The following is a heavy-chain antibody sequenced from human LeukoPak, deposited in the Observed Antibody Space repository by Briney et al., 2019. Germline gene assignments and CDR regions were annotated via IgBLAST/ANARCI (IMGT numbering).Heavy chain of an antibody. V-gene: IGHV4-39*01. Sequence: SSETLSLTCTVSGGSISSSSYYWGWIRQPPGKGLEWIGSIYYSGSTYHNPSLKSRVTISVDTSKNQFSLKLSSVTAADTAVYYCRVAAAGTDYWGQGTLVTVSS. CDR1: GGSISSSSYY. CDR2: IYYSGST. D-gene: IGHD6-13*01. J-gene: IGHJ4*02. CDR3: RVAAAGTDY.